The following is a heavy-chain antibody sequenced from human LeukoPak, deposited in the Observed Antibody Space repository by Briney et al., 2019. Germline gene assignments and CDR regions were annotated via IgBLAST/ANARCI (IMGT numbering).Heavy chain of an antibody. D-gene: IGHD6-19*01. V-gene: IGHV4-4*07. CDR3: ARGAVAGLYYYYGMDV. CDR1: GGSISSYY. CDR2: IYTSGST. J-gene: IGHJ6*02. Sequence: KPSETLSLTCTVSGGSISSYYWSWIRQPAGKGLEWIGRIYTSGSTNYNPSLKSRVTMSVDTSKNQFSLKLSSVTAADTAVYYCARGAVAGLYYYYGMDVWGQGTTVTVSS.